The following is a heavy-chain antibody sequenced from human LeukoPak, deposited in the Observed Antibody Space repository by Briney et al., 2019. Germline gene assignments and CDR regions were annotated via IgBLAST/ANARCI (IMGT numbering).Heavy chain of an antibody. D-gene: IGHD3-10*01. J-gene: IGHJ6*02. CDR3: ARITIYYYGMDV. Sequence: SETLSLTCTVSGDSISSGDYYWSWIRLPPGKGLEWIGYVYHSGTTYYNPSLKSRVTISVDTSKNQFSLKLSSVTAADTAVYYCARITIYYYGMDVWGQGTTVTVSS. CDR2: VYHSGTT. V-gene: IGHV4-30-2*01. CDR1: GDSISSGDYY.